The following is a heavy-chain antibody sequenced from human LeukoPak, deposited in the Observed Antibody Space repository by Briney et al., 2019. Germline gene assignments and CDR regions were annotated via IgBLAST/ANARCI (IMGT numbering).Heavy chain of an antibody. V-gene: IGHV3-30*18. D-gene: IGHD3-10*01. Sequence: PGGSLRLSRAASGFTFSSYGMHWVRQAPGKGLEWVAVISYDGSNKYYADSVKGRFTISRDNSKNTLYLQMNSLRAEDTAVYYCAKEDLTSYGSGSYCDYWGQGTLVTVSS. CDR1: GFTFSSYG. CDR2: ISYDGSNK. CDR3: AKEDLTSYGSGSYCDY. J-gene: IGHJ4*02.